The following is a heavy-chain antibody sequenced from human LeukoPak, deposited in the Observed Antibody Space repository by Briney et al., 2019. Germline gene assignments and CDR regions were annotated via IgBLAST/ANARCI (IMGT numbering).Heavy chain of an antibody. V-gene: IGHV5-51*01. Sequence: GESLQISCQGSGYSFTSYWIGWVRQMPGKGLEWMGIIYPGDSDTRYSPSFQGQVTISADKSISTAYLQWSSLKASDTAMYYCARRGVATKDGMDVWGQGTTVTVSS. CDR1: GYSFTSYW. CDR3: ARRGVATKDGMDV. J-gene: IGHJ6*02. D-gene: IGHD5-12*01. CDR2: IYPGDSDT.